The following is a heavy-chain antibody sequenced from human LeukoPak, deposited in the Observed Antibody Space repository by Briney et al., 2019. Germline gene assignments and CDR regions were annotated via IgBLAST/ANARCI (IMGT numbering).Heavy chain of an antibody. CDR2: IYTSGST. J-gene: IGHJ5*02. CDR1: GGSFSGYY. V-gene: IGHV4-59*10. Sequence: SETLSLTCAVYGGSFSGYYWSWLRQPAGKGLEWIGRIYTSGSTNYNPSLMSRVTMSVDTSKNQFSLKLSSVTAADTAVYNCARVGYYYGSGSFGNWFDPWGQGTLVTVSS. CDR3: ARVGYYYGSGSFGNWFDP. D-gene: IGHD3-10*01.